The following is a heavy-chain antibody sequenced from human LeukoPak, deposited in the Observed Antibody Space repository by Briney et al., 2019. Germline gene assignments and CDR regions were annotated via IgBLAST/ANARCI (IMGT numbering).Heavy chain of an antibody. J-gene: IGHJ4*02. CDR3: ASSGYRPNGYFDY. V-gene: IGHV3-21*05. CDR2: ISGSSSYT. Sequence: PGGSLRLSCAASGFTFSSYEMNWVRQAPGKGLEWVSYISGSSSYTNYADSVKGRFTISRDNAKNSLYLQMNSLRAEDTAVYYCASSGYRPNGYFDYWGQGTLVTVSS. D-gene: IGHD3-3*01. CDR1: GFTFSSYE.